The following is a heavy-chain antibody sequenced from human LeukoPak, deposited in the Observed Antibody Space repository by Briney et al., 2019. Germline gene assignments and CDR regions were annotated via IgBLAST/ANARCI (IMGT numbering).Heavy chain of an antibody. Sequence: XGSLRLSCATSGFTFTRYWMAWVRQAPGKGLEWVANIKQDGSQQYYLDSVEGRFTISRDNAKNSLYLQMNNLRADDTAVYYCSNGIYSSSYWGQGTLVTVSS. CDR1: GFTFTRYW. CDR2: IKQDGSQQ. V-gene: IGHV3-7*01. D-gene: IGHD6-6*01. CDR3: SNGIYSSSY. J-gene: IGHJ4*02.